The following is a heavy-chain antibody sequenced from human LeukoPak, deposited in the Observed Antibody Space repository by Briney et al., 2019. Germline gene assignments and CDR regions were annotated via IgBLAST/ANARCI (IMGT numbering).Heavy chain of an antibody. CDR3: AKSTGYYNGEFDY. V-gene: IGHV3-23*01. CDR1: GFTFSIYA. Sequence: PGRTLRLSCAASGFTFSIYAMSGVREAPGKGLEWVSAISGSGGSTYYADSVKGRFTISRDNSKNTLYRQMNSLRAEDTAVYYCAKSTGYYNGEFDYWGQGTLVTVSS. D-gene: IGHD3-9*01. CDR2: ISGSGGST. J-gene: IGHJ4*02.